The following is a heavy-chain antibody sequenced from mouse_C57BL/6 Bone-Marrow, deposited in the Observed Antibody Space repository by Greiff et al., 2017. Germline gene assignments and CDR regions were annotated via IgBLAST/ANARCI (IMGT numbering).Heavy chain of an antibody. CDR1: GYTFTSYW. D-gene: IGHD2-5*01. Sequence: QVQLQQPGAELVKPGASVKMSCKASGYTFTSYWITWVKQRPGQGLEWIGDIYPGSGSTKYNEKFKSKATLTVDTSSSAACMQLSSLTSEDSAVYDCARPYYSNYWYFDVWGTGTTVTVSS. J-gene: IGHJ1*03. V-gene: IGHV1-55*01. CDR2: IYPGSGST. CDR3: ARPYYSNYWYFDV.